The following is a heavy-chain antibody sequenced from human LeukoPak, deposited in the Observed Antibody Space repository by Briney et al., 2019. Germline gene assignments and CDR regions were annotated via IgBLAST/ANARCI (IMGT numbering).Heavy chain of an antibody. CDR1: KFIFSDYG. J-gene: IGHJ4*02. CDR2: IWYDGSDE. Sequence: GSLRLSCVASKFIFSDYGMHWVRQAPGKGLEWVAFIWYDGSDEYYADSVKGRFTISRDNSKNTLYLQMKSLTTEDTAVYYCAKGGGELGSGSLDYWGQGTLVTVSS. V-gene: IGHV3-30*02. CDR3: AKGGGELGSGSLDY. D-gene: IGHD3-10*01.